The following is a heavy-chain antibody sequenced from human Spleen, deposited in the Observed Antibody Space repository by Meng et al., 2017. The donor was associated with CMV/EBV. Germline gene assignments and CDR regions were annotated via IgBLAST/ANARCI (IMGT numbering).Heavy chain of an antibody. V-gene: IGHV5-51*01. CDR2: IFPGDSDT. Sequence: GESLKISCKGSGYIFSTYWIGWVRQMPGKGLEWMGIIFPGDSDTRYSPSFQGQVTISVDKSISTAYVQWSSLKASDTAMYYCARLNSSPTYFDYWGQGTLVTVSS. D-gene: IGHD6-13*01. CDR1: GYIFSTYW. CDR3: ARLNSSPTYFDY. J-gene: IGHJ4*02.